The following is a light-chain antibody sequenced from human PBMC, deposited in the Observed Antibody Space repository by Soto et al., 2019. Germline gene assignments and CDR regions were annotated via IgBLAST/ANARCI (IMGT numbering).Light chain of an antibody. J-gene: IGKJ1*01. Sequence: EIGLTNSAATLSAFPGDRVTLSCRASQYINTRLAWYQHRPGQAPRLLIYQTSIRAAGIPARFSASGSGTDFTLTIIDVQPEDFALYYCHQRQCWPRTFGQGTKVDIK. CDR2: QTS. CDR1: QYINTR. CDR3: HQRQCWPRT. V-gene: IGKV3-11*01.